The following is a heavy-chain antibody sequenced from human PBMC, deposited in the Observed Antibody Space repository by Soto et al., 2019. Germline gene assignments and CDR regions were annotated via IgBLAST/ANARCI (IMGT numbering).Heavy chain of an antibody. CDR2: ISTSGVST. J-gene: IGHJ4*02. CDR3: AKVPLRPYSFDY. V-gene: IGHV3-23*01. CDR1: GFIFNNYA. Sequence: EVQLLDSGGGLAQPGGSLRVSCAASGFIFNNYAMNWVHQAPREGLQWVAGISTSGVSTYYGDSVKGRFIISSDNYKNTLVLQMNSLRAEDTAIYFGAKVPLRPYSFDYWGLGTLFTVSS. D-gene: IGHD4-17*01.